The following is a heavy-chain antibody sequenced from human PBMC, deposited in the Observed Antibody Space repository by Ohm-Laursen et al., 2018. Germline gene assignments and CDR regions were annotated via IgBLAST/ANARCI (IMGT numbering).Heavy chain of an antibody. V-gene: IGHV3-23*01. CDR1: GFTFSSYA. CDR3: ATIPGGGTSY. D-gene: IGHD4-23*01. CDR2: ISGSGGST. Sequence: SLRLSCSASGFTFSSYAMSWVRQAPGKGLEWVSGISGSGGSTYYADSVKGRFTIPRDNSKNTLSLQMDSLRADDTAVYYCATIPGGGTSYWGQGTLVTVSS. J-gene: IGHJ4*02.